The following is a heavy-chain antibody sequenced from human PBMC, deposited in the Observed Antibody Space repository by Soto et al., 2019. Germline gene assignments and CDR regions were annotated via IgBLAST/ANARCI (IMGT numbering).Heavy chain of an antibody. CDR1: GFTFSIYA. CDR3: ASSLDYRYEIYFLDY. CDR2: ISGTGGNT. D-gene: IGHD3-16*02. Sequence: PGGSLRLSCVASGFTFSIYAMSWVRQAPGKGLEWVSGISGTGGNTYYADSVKGRFTISRDNSKNMLSLQMNSLRAEDTAVYFCASSLDYRYEIYFLDYWGQGALVTVSS. V-gene: IGHV3-23*01. J-gene: IGHJ4*02.